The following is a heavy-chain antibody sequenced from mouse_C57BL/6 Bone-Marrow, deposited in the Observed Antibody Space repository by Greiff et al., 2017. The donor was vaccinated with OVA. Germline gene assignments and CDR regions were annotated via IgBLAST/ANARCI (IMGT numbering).Heavy chain of an antibody. CDR3: ARNQGLRRGFAY. CDR2: IYPRSGNT. J-gene: IGHJ3*01. CDR1: GYTFTSYG. D-gene: IGHD2-4*01. V-gene: IGHV1-81*01. Sequence: QVHVKQSGAELARPGASVKLSCKASGYTFTSYGISWVKQRTGQGLEWIGEIYPRSGNTYYNEKFKGKATLTADKSSSTAYMELRSLTSEDSAVYFCARNQGLRRGFAYWGQGTLVTVSA.